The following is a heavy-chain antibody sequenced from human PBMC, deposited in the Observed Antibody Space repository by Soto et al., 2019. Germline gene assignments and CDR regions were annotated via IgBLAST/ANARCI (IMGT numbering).Heavy chain of an antibody. J-gene: IGHJ3*02. Sequence: SATLSLTCAVSGYSISSGYYWGWIRQPPGKGLEWIGSMYHSGSTDYNPSLKSRITISVDTSKNQFSLKLRSATAADTAVYYCARGGRDGFDIWGQGAMVTVSS. CDR1: GYSISSGYY. CDR3: ARGGRDGFDI. CDR2: MYHSGST. V-gene: IGHV4-38-2*01.